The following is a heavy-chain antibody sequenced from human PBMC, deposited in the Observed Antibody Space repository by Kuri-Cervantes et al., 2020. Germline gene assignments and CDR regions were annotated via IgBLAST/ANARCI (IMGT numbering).Heavy chain of an antibody. V-gene: IGHV3-30-3*01. CDR2: ISYDGSNK. CDR1: GFTFSSYA. J-gene: IGHJ6*02. Sequence: GESLKISCAASGFTFSSYAMHWVRQAPGKGLEWVAVISYDGSNKYYAHSVKGRFTISRDNSKNSLYLQMNSLRAEDTAVYYCAKDDRLGRWAKYYYYGMDVWGQGTTVTVSS. D-gene: IGHD1-26*01. CDR3: AKDDRLGRWAKYYYYGMDV.